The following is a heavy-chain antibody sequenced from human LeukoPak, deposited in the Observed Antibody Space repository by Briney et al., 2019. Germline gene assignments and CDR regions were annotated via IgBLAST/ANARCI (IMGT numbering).Heavy chain of an antibody. CDR2: ISGSGGST. Sequence: PGGSLRLSCAASGFTFSSYGMHWVRQAPGKGLEWVSGISGSGGSTYYADSVKGRFTISRDNSKNTLYLQMNSLRAEDTAVYYCAKPRSYDFWSGYYSDVWGKGTTVTVSS. CDR1: GFTFSSYG. J-gene: IGHJ6*04. D-gene: IGHD3-3*01. V-gene: IGHV3-23*01. CDR3: AKPRSYDFWSGYYSDV.